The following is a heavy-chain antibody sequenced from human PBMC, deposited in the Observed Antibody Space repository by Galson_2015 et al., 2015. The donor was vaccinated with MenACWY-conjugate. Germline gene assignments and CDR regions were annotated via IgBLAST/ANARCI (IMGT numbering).Heavy chain of an antibody. CDR1: GYSFTNYW. CDR2: IWPGDSDT. Sequence: KISCKASGYSFTNYWIGWVRQMPGKGLEWMGIIWPGDSDTRYSPSFQGQVTISVDKSITTAYLQWSSLRASDTAMYYCARQPPLRDAYNYFDYWGQGALVTVSS. V-gene: IGHV5-51*01. J-gene: IGHJ4*02. CDR3: ARQPPLRDAYNYFDY. D-gene: IGHD5-24*01.